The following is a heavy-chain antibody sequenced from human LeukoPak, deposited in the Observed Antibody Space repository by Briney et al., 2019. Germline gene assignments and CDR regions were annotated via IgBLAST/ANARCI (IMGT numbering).Heavy chain of an antibody. CDR3: ARAKIPTYFYDSSGYLVDY. CDR1: GFTFSDYY. Sequence: GGSLRLSCAASGFTFSDYYMSWIRPAPGKGLEWVSGINWNGGSTGYADSVKGRFTISRDNVKNTLYLQMNSLRAEDTALYYCARAKIPTYFYDSSGYLVDYWGQGTLVTVSS. CDR2: INWNGGST. V-gene: IGHV3-20*04. D-gene: IGHD3-22*01. J-gene: IGHJ4*02.